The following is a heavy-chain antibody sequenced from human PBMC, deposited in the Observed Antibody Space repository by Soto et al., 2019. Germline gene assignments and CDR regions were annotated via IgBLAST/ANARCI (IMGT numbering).Heavy chain of an antibody. CDR2: IYWDDDK. CDR1: GFSLTTSGVG. D-gene: IGHD3-3*01. J-gene: IGHJ4*02. CDR3: AHRVLRTVFGLVTTTAIYVDF. V-gene: IGHV2-5*02. Sequence: QITLNESGPTVVRPTETLTLTCRFSGFSLTTSGVGVGWIRQSPGKAPEWLALIYWDDDKRYSTSLKSRLTLTKDTTKNQVVLTVSDLDPTDTATYYCAHRVLRTVFGLVTTTAIYVDFWCQGTPVAVSS.